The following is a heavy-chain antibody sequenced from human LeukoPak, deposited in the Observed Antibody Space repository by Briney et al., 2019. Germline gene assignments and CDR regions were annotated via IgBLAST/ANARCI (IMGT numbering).Heavy chain of an antibody. CDR1: GFTFSRYW. CDR3: ARDGSRGGDNDN. D-gene: IGHD4-17*01. Sequence: GGSLRLSRAASGFTFSRYWMNWVRQAPGKGLEWVAKIKQDGSEKYYVDSVKGRFTISRDNAKNSLYLQMNSLRAEDTAVYYCARDGSRGGDNDNWGQGTLVTVSS. V-gene: IGHV3-7*03. CDR2: IKQDGSEK. J-gene: IGHJ4*02.